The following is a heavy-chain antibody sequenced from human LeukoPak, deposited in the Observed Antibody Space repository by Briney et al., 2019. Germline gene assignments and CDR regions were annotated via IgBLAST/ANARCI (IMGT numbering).Heavy chain of an antibody. CDR3: AKGGPYSSSWLSDY. V-gene: IGHV3-23*01. J-gene: IGHJ4*02. CDR1: GFTFSNYA. Sequence: GGSLRLSCAASGFTFSNYAMSWVRQAPGKGLEWVSAISGSGSTSYYVDSVKGRFTISRDTSKNTLYLQMNSLRAEDTAVYYCAKGGPYSSSWLSDYWGQGTLVTVSS. D-gene: IGHD6-13*01. CDR2: ISGSGSTS.